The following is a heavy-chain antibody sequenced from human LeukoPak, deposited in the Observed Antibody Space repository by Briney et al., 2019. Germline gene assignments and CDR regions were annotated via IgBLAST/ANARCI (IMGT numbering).Heavy chain of an antibody. D-gene: IGHD3-10*01. CDR1: GFTFDDYG. CDR3: ARFSVRGVHYYYYMDV. CDR2: INWNGGST. Sequence: GGSLRLSCAASGFTFDDYGMSWVRQAPGKGLEWVSGINWNGGSTGYADSVKGRFTISRDNAKNSLYLQMNSLRAEDTALYYCARFSVRGVHYYYYMDVWGKGTRSPSP. V-gene: IGHV3-20*04. J-gene: IGHJ6*03.